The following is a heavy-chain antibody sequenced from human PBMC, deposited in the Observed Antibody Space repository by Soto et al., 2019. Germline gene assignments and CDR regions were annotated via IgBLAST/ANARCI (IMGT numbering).Heavy chain of an antibody. Sequence: GGSLRLSCAASGFTFSSYAMHWVRQAPGKGLEWVAVIAYDGRNKYYADSVKGRFTISRDNSKNTLYLQMNSLRIEDTAVYYCARELERVFDYWGQGTLVTISS. CDR2: IAYDGRNK. J-gene: IGHJ4*02. CDR3: ARELERVFDY. V-gene: IGHV3-30*04. CDR1: GFTFSSYA. D-gene: IGHD1-1*01.